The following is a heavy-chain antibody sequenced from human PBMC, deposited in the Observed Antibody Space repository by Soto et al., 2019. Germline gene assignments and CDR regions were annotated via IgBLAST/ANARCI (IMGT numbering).Heavy chain of an antibody. V-gene: IGHV1-18*04. Sequence: GAPVEVTCEASGYTFHRYGISWVPQANGQGLEWLGVINTNSGRPSYAQKFQGRVTMTTDTSTHTAYPERRSRRSDDTAVYYCVGQDYYGWKDYRDYGHWGQGTLVSGTS. D-gene: IGHD3-10*01. J-gene: IGHJ4*02. CDR2: INTNSGRP. CDR3: VGQDYYGWKDYRDYGH. CDR1: GYTFHRYG.